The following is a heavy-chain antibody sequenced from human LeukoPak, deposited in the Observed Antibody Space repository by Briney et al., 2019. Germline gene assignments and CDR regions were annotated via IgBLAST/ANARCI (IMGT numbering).Heavy chain of an antibody. CDR3: ARVGPQLRYYYYYYMDV. CDR2: IYYSGST. D-gene: IGHD6-13*01. V-gene: IGHV4-59*01. Sequence: SETLSLTCTVSGGSISSYYWSWIRQPPGKGLEWSEYIYYSGSTNYNPSLKSRVTISVDTSKNQFSLKLSSVTAADTAVYYCARVGPQLRYYYYYYMDVWGKGTTVTISS. J-gene: IGHJ6*03. CDR1: GGSISSYY.